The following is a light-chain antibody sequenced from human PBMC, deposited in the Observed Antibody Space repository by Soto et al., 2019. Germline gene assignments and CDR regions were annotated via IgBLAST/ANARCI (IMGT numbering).Light chain of an antibody. CDR2: GAS. V-gene: IGKV1-39*01. J-gene: IGKJ2*01. Sequence: DLQMTQSPSSLSASVGDRVTITCRASQSISNYLNWYQQDPGKAPKILIYGASSLQSGVPSRFSGSGSGTDFTLTISSLQPEDFATYYCQQSYSTPYNFGQGTNLEIK. CDR3: QQSYSTPYN. CDR1: QSISNY.